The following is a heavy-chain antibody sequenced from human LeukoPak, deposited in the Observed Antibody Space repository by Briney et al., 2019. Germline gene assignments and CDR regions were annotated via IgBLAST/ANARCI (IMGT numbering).Heavy chain of an antibody. J-gene: IGHJ4*02. D-gene: IGHD2-15*01. CDR3: ASHPSAAYCSGGSCYSDY. V-gene: IGHV1-2*02. CDR2: INPNSGNT. CDR1: GYTFTGYY. Sequence: ASVNVSCKASGYTFTGYYMHWVRQAPGQGLEWMGWINPNSGNTNYAQNFQGRVTMTRDTSISTAYMELRRLRSNDTAEYYCASHPSAAYCSGGSCYSDYWGQGTLVTVSS.